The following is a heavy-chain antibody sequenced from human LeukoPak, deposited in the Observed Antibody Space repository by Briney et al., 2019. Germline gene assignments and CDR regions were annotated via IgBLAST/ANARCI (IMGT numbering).Heavy chain of an antibody. Sequence: PGGSLRLSCVASAFSLNAYNMSWVRQAPGKGLEWVSVIYSGGSTYYADSVKGRFTISRDNSKNTLYLQMNSLRAEDTAVYYCARGLGQQPLDYWGQGTLVTVSS. CDR2: IYSGGST. D-gene: IGHD6-13*01. J-gene: IGHJ4*02. CDR3: ARGLGQQPLDY. CDR1: AFSLNAYN. V-gene: IGHV3-53*01.